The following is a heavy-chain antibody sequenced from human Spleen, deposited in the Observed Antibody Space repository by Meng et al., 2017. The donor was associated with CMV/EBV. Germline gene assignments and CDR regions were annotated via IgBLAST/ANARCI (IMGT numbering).Heavy chain of an antibody. Sequence: GFTFSSYAMSWVRQAPGKGLEWVSAISGSGGSTYYADSVKGRFTISRDNSKNTLYLQMNSLRAEDTAVYYCAKEYRYSYGSKYYFDYWGQGTLVTVSS. CDR3: AKEYRYSYGSKYYFDY. J-gene: IGHJ4*02. D-gene: IGHD5-18*01. V-gene: IGHV3-23*01. CDR1: GFTFSSYA. CDR2: ISGSGGST.